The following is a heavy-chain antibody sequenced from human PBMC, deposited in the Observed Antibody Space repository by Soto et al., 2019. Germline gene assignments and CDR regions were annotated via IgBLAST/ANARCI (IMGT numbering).Heavy chain of an antibody. CDR2: ISYDGSNK. V-gene: IGHV3-30*18. J-gene: IGHJ4*02. CDR1: GFTFSSYG. CDR3: AKDLVFLEWLFDY. D-gene: IGHD3-3*01. Sequence: QVQLVESGGGVVQPGRSLRLSCAASGFTFSSYGMHWVRQAPGKGLEWVAVISYDGSNKYYADSVKGRFTISRDNSKNTLYLQMNSLRAEDTAVYYCAKDLVFLEWLFDYWGQGTLVTVSS.